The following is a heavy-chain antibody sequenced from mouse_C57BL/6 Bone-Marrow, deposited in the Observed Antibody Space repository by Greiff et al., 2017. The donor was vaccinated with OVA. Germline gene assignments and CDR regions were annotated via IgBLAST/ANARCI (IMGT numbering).Heavy chain of an antibody. V-gene: IGHV1-15*01. CDR1: GYTFTDYD. J-gene: IGHJ4*01. CDR3: TSWRKRRENYYAMDY. CDR2: IDPETGGT. Sequence: QVQLKQSGAELVRPGASVTLSCKASGYTFTDYDMHWVKQTPVHGLEWIGAIDPETGGTAYNQKFKGKAILTADKSYRTAYMELRSLTSEDSAVYYWTSWRKRRENYYAMDYWGQGTSVTVSS.